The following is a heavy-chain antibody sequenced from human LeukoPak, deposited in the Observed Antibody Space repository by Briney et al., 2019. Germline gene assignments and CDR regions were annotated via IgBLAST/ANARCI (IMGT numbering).Heavy chain of an antibody. CDR3: ARAPSRGLGAFDY. D-gene: IGHD3-16*01. J-gene: IGHJ4*02. Sequence: GRSLRLSCVVSGLRFRNYGMHWVRQAPGKGLEWVSLIYSGGSTYYADSVKGRFTISRDNSKNTLSLQMNSLRAEDTAVYYCARAPSRGLGAFDYWGQGTLVTVSS. CDR2: IYSGGST. CDR1: GLRFRNYG. V-gene: IGHV3-53*01.